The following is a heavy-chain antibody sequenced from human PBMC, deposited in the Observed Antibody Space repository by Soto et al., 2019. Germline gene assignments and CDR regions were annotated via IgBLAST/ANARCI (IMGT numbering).Heavy chain of an antibody. Sequence: ASETLSLTCTVSGGSISSGDYYWSWIRQPPGKGLEWIGYIYYSGSTYYNPSLKSRVTISVDTSRNKFSLKLSSVTAADTAVYYCARWSTVVAHYWGQGTLVTVSS. CDR2: IYYSGST. V-gene: IGHV4-30-4*01. J-gene: IGHJ4*02. CDR3: ARWSTVVAHY. CDR1: GGSISSGDYY. D-gene: IGHD3-22*01.